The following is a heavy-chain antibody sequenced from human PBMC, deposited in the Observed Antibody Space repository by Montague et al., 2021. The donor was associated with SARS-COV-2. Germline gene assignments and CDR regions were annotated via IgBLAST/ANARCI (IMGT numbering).Heavy chain of an antibody. J-gene: IGHJ4*02. CDR3: AIMTRGWLSRPPYKYYFDY. CDR2: INHSGST. V-gene: IGHV4-34*01. CDR1: GGSFSGYY. D-gene: IGHD3-22*01. Sequence: SETLSLTCAVYGGSFSGYYWSWIRQPPGKGLEWIGGINHSGSTNYNPSLRSRVTISVDTSKNQFSLKLSSVTAADTAVYYCAIMTRGWLSRPPYKYYFDYWGQGTLVTVSS.